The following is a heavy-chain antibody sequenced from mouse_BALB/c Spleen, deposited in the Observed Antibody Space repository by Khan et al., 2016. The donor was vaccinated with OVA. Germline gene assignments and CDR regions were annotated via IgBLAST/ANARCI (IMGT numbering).Heavy chain of an antibody. J-gene: IGHJ2*01. CDR2: IDPANGNT. D-gene: IGHD1-2*01. CDR1: GFNIKDTY. CDR3: AREPFYGHFDY. Sequence: EVQLQESGAELVKPGASVKLSCTASGFNIKDTYMHWVKQRPEQGLEWIGRIDPANGNTKYDPKFQGKATITADTSSNTAYLQLSSRTSEDTAVYYCAREPFYGHFDYWGQGTTLTVSS. V-gene: IGHV14-3*02.